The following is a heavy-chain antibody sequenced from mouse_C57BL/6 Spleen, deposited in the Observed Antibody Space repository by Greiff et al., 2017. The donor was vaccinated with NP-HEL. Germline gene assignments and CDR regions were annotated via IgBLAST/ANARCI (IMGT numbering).Heavy chain of an antibody. J-gene: IGHJ3*01. CDR3: ARERFAY. CDR2: LSDGGSYT. V-gene: IGHV5-4*01. CDR1: GFTFSSYA. Sequence: EVMLVESGGGLVKPGGSLKLSCAASGFTFSSYAMSWVRQTPEKRLEWVATLSDGGSYTYYPDNVKGRFTISRDNAKNNLYLQMSHLKSEDTAMYYCARERFAYWGQGTLVTVSA.